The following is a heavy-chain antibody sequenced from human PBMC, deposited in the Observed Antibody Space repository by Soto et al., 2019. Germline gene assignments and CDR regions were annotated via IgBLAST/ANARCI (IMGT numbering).Heavy chain of an antibody. J-gene: IGHJ6*03. Sequence: PSETLSLTCAVYGGSFSGYYWSWIRQPPGKGLEWIGEINHSGSTNYNPSLKSRVTISVDTSKNQFSLKLSSVTAADTAVYYCARGIVVVPAAMGYYYYMDVWGKGTTVTVSS. CDR2: INHSGST. CDR1: GGSFSGYY. CDR3: ARGIVVVPAAMGYYYYMDV. D-gene: IGHD2-2*01. V-gene: IGHV4-34*01.